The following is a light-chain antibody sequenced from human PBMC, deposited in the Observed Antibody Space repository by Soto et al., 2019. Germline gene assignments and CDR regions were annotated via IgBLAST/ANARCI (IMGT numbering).Light chain of an antibody. J-gene: IGKJ3*01. CDR3: QQSYSTPLFT. CDR1: QSISSY. Sequence: IQITPSPSSLSASVGDRVTITCRSSQSISSYLNWYQQKPGKAPKLLIYAASSLQSGVPSRFSGSGSGTEFTLTISSLQPEDFATYYCQQSYSTPLFTFGPGTKVDIK. V-gene: IGKV1-39*01. CDR2: AAS.